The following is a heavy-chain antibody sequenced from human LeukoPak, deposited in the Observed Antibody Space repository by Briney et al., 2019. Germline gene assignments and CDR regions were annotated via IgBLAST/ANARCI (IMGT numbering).Heavy chain of an antibody. CDR3: ARDIDGPIGYCSSVNCRTDS. CDR1: GFTLTVYC. J-gene: IGHJ4*02. CDR2: ISSSGQII. Sequence: GGSLRLSCAASGFTLTVYCMSWIRQAPGKRLEWVSYISSSGQIIYYGDSVKGRFTISRDSAQNSLYLQLNSLRVEDSAVYYCARDIDGPIGYCSSVNCRTDSWGQGILVTVSS. D-gene: IGHD2-2*01. V-gene: IGHV3-11*01.